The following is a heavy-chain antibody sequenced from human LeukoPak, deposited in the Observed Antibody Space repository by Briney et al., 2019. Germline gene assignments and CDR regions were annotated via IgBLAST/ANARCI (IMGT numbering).Heavy chain of an antibody. CDR1: GFTFSSYG. J-gene: IGHJ4*02. CDR3: ARAEFFYGSGSYPFDY. CDR2: ISYDGSNK. Sequence: PGGSLRLSCAASGFTFSSYGMHWVGQAPGKGREWVAVISYDGSNKYYADSVKGRFTISRDNAKNSLYLQMNSLRAEDTAVYYCARAEFFYGSGSYPFDYWGQGTLVTVSS. D-gene: IGHD3-10*01. V-gene: IGHV3-30*03.